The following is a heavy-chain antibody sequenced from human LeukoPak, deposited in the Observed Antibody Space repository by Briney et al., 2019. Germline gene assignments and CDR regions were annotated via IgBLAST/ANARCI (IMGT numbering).Heavy chain of an antibody. CDR2: IYYSGST. CDR1: GGSISSSSYY. Sequence: SETLSLTCTVSGGSISSSSYYWGWIRQPPGKGLEWIGSIYYSGSTYYNPSLKSRVTISVDTSKNQFSLKLSSVTAADTAVYYCARTTTLTFGGVIVIPLRKWYFDYWGQGTLVTVSS. J-gene: IGHJ4*02. D-gene: IGHD3-16*02. CDR3: ARTTTLTFGGVIVIPLRKWYFDY. V-gene: IGHV4-39*01.